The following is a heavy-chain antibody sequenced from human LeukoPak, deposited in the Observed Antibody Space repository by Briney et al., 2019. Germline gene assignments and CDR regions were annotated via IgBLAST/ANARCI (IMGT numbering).Heavy chain of an antibody. CDR2: IYYTGIA. Sequence: SETLALTCTVSDGSITRSSYYWGWIRQTPGEGLDWIGSIYYTGIAYYNPSLQGRVTMSVDTSKNQFSLKLNSVTVADTAVYYCARLRVTTGFDYWDQGIPVTVSS. CDR1: DGSITRSSYY. CDR3: ARLRVTTGFDY. D-gene: IGHD2-21*02. V-gene: IGHV4-39*01. J-gene: IGHJ4*02.